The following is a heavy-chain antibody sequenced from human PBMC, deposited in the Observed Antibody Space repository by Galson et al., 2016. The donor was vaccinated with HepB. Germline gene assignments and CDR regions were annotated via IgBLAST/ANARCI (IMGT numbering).Heavy chain of an antibody. CDR3: ARGPGSTGWFDP. CDR2: VNHGGYT. D-gene: IGHD2-2*01. V-gene: IGHV4-34*01. J-gene: IGHJ5*02. CDR1: DGALSGFY. Sequence: SETLSLTCAVSDGALSGFYWNWIRQSPGKGLEWIGEVNHGGYTNYNPSLKSRVTISVDTSKNQFSLKLSSVTAADTAVYYCARGPGSTGWFDPWGQGTLVTVSS.